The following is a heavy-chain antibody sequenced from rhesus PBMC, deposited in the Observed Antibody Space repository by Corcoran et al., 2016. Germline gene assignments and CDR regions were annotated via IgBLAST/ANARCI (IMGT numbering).Heavy chain of an antibody. CDR1: GYPFTSYI. CDR3: AHTDG. CDR2: INPSNGNT. J-gene: IGHJ4*01. D-gene: IGHD3-3*01. Sequence: QVQLVQSGADVKTPGASVKLSCKASGYPFTSYIINWVRKAPGKGLEWRGWINPSNGNTGYAQKCQGRVTMTRDTSTSTAYMELSSLRSEDTAVYYCAHTDGWGQGVLVTVSS. V-gene: IGHV1-200*01.